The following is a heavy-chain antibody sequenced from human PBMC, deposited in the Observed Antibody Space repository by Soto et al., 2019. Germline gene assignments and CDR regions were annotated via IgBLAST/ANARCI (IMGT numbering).Heavy chain of an antibody. V-gene: IGHV1-18*04. D-gene: IGHD5-12*01. Sequence: QVQLVQSGAEVKKPGASVKVSCKASGYTFTSYGISWVRQAPGQGLEWMGWISAYNGNTNYAQKLQGRSTMTTDTPPSTAYMQLRSLRSDDTAVYYCARWSDGYNPRWYFDLWGRGTLVTVSS. CDR1: GYTFTSYG. J-gene: IGHJ2*01. CDR2: ISAYNGNT. CDR3: ARWSDGYNPRWYFDL.